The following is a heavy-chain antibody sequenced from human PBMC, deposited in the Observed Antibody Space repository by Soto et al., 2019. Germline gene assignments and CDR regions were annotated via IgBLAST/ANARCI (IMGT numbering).Heavy chain of an antibody. D-gene: IGHD3-22*01. CDR2: INSDGSST. V-gene: IGHV3-74*01. Sequence: GGSLRLSCAASGFTFSSYWMHWVRQAPGKGLVWVSRINSDGSSTSYADSVKGRFTISRDNAKNTLYLQMNSLRAADTAVYYCARSLYYDRSGYYSDESAFDVWGQGTMVTVS. CDR1: GFTFSSYW. CDR3: ARSLYYDRSGYYSDESAFDV. J-gene: IGHJ3*01.